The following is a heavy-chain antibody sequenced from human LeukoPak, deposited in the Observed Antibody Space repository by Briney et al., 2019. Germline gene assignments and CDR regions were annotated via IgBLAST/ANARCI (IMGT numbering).Heavy chain of an antibody. CDR3: ASPVDYGDYVLAF. CDR2: IYSGGST. CDR1: GFTVSSNY. J-gene: IGHJ4*02. D-gene: IGHD4-17*01. Sequence: GGSLRLSCAASGFTVSSNYMSWVRQAPGKGLEWVSVIYSGGSTYYADSVKGRFTISRDNSKNTLYLQMNSLRAEDTAVYYCASPVDYGDYVLAFWGQGTLVTVSS. V-gene: IGHV3-53*01.